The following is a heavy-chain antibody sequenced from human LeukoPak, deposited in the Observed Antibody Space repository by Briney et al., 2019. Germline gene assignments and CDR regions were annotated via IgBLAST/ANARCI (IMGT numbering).Heavy chain of an antibody. CDR1: GFTVSSNY. V-gene: IGHV3-53*01. J-gene: IGHJ5*02. CDR2: IYSGGST. CDR3: ARGAAATRGPSKYNWFDP. Sequence: PGGSLGLSCAASGFTVSSNYMSWVRQAPGKGLEWVSVIYSGGSTYYADSVKGRFTISRDDSKNTLYLQMNSLRAEDTAVYYCARGAAATRGPSKYNWFDPWGQGTLVTVSS. D-gene: IGHD2-15*01.